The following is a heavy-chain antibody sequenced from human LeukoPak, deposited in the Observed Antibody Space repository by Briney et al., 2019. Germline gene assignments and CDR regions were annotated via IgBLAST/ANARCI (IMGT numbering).Heavy chain of an antibody. CDR3: AHIYYYGSESYGDY. V-gene: IGHV3-30*03. D-gene: IGHD3-10*01. Sequence: GGSLRLSCAASGFTFSSYGMHWVRQAPGKGLEWVAVISYDGSNKYYADSAKGRFTISRDNSKNTLYLQMNGLRAEDTAVYYCAHIYYYGSESYGDYWGQGTLVTVSS. CDR1: GFTFSSYG. CDR2: ISYDGSNK. J-gene: IGHJ4*02.